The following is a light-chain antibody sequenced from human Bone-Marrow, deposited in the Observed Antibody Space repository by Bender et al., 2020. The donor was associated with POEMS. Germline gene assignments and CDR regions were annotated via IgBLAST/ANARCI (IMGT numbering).Light chain of an antibody. CDR2: EDN. CDR1: QLGDQY. CDR3: KAWDTSSVV. J-gene: IGLJ2*01. Sequence: SYGLTQPPSVSVSPGHTANITCSGDQLGDQYASWYQLKPCQSPVLVIYEDNKRPSGIPERFSGSNSGNIATLTISGTQALDAADYECKAWDTSSVVVGGGTKLTVL. V-gene: IGLV3-1*01.